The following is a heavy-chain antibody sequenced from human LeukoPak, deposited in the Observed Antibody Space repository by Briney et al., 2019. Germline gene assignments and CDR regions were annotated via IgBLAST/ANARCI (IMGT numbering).Heavy chain of an antibody. V-gene: IGHV3-30*02. CDR3: AKDSQLELRNYYYYYYMDV. CDR1: GFTFSSYG. CDR2: RRYDGSNK. J-gene: IGHJ6*03. Sequence: GGSLRLSCAASGFTFSSYGMHWVRQAPGKGLEWVAFRRYDGSNKYYADSVKGRFTISRDNSKNTLYLQMNSLRAEDTAVYYCAKDSQLELRNYYYYYYMDVSGKGTTVTVSS. D-gene: IGHD1-1*01.